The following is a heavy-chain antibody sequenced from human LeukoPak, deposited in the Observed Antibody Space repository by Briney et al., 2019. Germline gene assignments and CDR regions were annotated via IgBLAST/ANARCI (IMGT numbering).Heavy chain of an antibody. CDR2: ISAYNGNT. CDR1: GYTFTSYG. V-gene: IGHV1-18*01. J-gene: IGHJ3*02. D-gene: IGHD2-2*02. Sequence: ASVKVSCKASGYTFTSYGISWVRQAPGQGLEWMGWISAYNGNTNYAQKLQGRVTMTTDTSTSTAYMELRSLRSDDTAVYYCASLYCSSTSCYTGRGAFDIWGQGTMDTVSS. CDR3: ASLYCSSTSCYTGRGAFDI.